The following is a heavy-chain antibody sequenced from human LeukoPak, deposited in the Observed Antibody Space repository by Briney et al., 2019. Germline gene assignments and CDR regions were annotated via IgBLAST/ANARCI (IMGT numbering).Heavy chain of an antibody. J-gene: IGHJ3*02. CDR1: GFTFSSYS. V-gene: IGHV3-21*01. CDR3: ARGKGDAFDI. Sequence: GGSLRLSCAASGFTFSSYSMNWVSQAPGKGLEWVSSISSSSSYIYYADSVKGRFTISRDNAKNSLYLQMNSLRAEDTAVYYCARGKGDAFDIWGQGTMVTVSS. CDR2: ISSSSSYI.